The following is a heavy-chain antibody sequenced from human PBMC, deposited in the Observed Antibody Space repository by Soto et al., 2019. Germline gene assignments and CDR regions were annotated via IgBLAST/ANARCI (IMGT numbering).Heavy chain of an antibody. J-gene: IGHJ6*02. D-gene: IGHD2-8*02. V-gene: IGHV3-23*01. CDR3: AKDGSTATTYYYHGMDV. CDR2: ISRGGSNT. CDR1: GFTLSSYA. Sequence: HPGGSLRLSCAASGFTLSSYAMSWVRQAPGKGLEWVSAISRGGSNTYYADSVKGRFTISRDNSKNTLFLQMSSLRAEDTALYFCAKDGSTATTYYYHGMDVWGQGTTVTVSS.